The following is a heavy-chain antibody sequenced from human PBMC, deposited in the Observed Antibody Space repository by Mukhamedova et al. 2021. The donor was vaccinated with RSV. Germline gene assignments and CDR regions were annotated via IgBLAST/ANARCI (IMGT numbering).Heavy chain of an antibody. J-gene: IGHJ4*02. CDR3: AREWGDIVVVPAAIGFDY. D-gene: IGHD2-2*01. Sequence: FTISRDNSKNTLYLQMNSLRAEDTAVYYCAREWGDIVVVPAAIGFDYWGKGTLVTVSS. V-gene: IGHV3-30*01.